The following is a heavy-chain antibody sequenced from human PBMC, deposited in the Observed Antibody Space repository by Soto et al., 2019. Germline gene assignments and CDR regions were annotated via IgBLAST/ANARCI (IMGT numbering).Heavy chain of an antibody. CDR2: ISGSGGST. V-gene: IGHV3-23*01. J-gene: IGHJ1*01. CDR3: AKDRYCTNGVCYTRAEYFQH. Sequence: GGSLRLSCAASGFTFSSYAMSWVRQAPGKGLEWVSAISGSGGSTYYADSVKGRFTISRDNSKNTLYLQMNSLRAEDTAVYYCAKDRYCTNGVCYTRAEYFQHWGQGTLVTVSS. D-gene: IGHD2-8*01. CDR1: GFTFSSYA.